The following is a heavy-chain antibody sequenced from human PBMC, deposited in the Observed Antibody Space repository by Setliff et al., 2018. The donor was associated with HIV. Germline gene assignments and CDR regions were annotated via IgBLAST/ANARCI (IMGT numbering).Heavy chain of an antibody. V-gene: IGHV1-18*01. CDR2: ISAYNGNT. CDR1: GYTFNNYG. CDR3: ARKPTGSPSDY. J-gene: IGHJ4*02. Sequence: ASVKVSCKASGYTFNNYGINWVRQAPGQGLEWMGWISAYNGNTNYVQKLQGRVTITTDTSTSTAYMELRSLRSDDTALYYCARKPTGSPSDYWGQGTLVTVSS. D-gene: IGHD2-2*01.